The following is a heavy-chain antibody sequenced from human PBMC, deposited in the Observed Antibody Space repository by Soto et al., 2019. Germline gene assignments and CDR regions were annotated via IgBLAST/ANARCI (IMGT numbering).Heavy chain of an antibody. CDR3: ASSYGSGYRAFDS. D-gene: IGHD3-10*01. CDR2: INPILSMS. J-gene: IGHJ4*02. V-gene: IGHV1-69*02. Sequence: QVQLVQSGAEVKKPGSSVRVSCKASGDTFNFYSINWVRQAPGLGLEWMGRINPILSMSNYAQRFQGRVTRTADKSTSTAYLELRSLRSEDTAMYYCASSYGSGYRAFDSWGQGALVTVSS. CDR1: GDTFNFYS.